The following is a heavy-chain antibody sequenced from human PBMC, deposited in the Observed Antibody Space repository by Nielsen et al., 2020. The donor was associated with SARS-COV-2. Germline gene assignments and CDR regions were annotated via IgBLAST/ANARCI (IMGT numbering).Heavy chain of an antibody. D-gene: IGHD3-9*01. V-gene: IGHV5-51*01. CDR1: GYSFTSYW. CDR2: IYPGDSDT. CDR3: ARQKGLLRYFDWNYYYGMDV. Sequence: GESLKISCKGSGYSFTSYWIGWVRQMPGKGLEWMGIIYPGDSDTRYSPSFQGQVTISADKSISTAYLQWSSLKASDTAMYYCARQKGLLRYFDWNYYYGMDVWGQGTTVTVSS. J-gene: IGHJ6*02.